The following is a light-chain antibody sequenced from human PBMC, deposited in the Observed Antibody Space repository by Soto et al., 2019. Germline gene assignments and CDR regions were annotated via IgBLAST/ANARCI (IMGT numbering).Light chain of an antibody. CDR1: QSVSSN. CDR3: QQYNNWPPGT. V-gene: IGKV3-15*01. CDR2: GAS. Sequence: EIVMTQSPATLSVSPGERATLSCRASQSVSSNLAWYQQKPGQAPRLLIYGASTRATGIPARFSGSGSGTEFTLTDSSLQSEDFAVYYCQQYNNWPPGTFGQGTKLEIK. J-gene: IGKJ2*01.